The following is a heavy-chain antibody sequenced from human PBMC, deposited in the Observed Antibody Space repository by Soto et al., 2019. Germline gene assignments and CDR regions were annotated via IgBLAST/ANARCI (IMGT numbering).Heavy chain of an antibody. CDR2: IIPIFGTA. Sequence: QVQLVQSGAEGKKPGSSVKVSCKASGGTFSSYAISWVRQAPGQGLAWMGGIIPIFGTANYAQQFQGRVTITADESPSHAYVELSKLISEDTAVYYCAGAYYYDSSGYLAVGGTVVWGQGTTVNVS. CDR1: GGTFSSYA. V-gene: IGHV1-69*01. CDR3: AGAYYYDSSGYLAVGGTVV. D-gene: IGHD3-22*01. J-gene: IGHJ6*02.